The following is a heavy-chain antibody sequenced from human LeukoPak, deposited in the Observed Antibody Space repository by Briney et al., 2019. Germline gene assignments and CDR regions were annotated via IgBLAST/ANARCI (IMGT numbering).Heavy chain of an antibody. CDR2: ISAYNGNT. CDR3: ARDLMAAAVGANYYGMDV. D-gene: IGHD6-13*01. J-gene: IGHJ6*02. V-gene: IGHV1-18*04. CDR1: GYTFTGYY. Sequence: ASVKVSCKASGYTFTGYYMHWVRQAPGQGLEWMGWISAYNGNTNYAQKLQGRVTMTTDTSTSTAYMELRSLRSDDTAVYYCARDLMAAAVGANYYGMDVWGQGTTVTVSS.